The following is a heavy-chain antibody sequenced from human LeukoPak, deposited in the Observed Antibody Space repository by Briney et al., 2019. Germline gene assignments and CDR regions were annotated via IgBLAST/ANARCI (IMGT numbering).Heavy chain of an antibody. J-gene: IGHJ6*03. CDR3: ARDTYFHSYGSYMDV. CDR2: ISGSGGNT. D-gene: IGHD5-18*01. CDR1: GFTFSNYG. Sequence: GGTLRLSCAASGFTFSNYGMSWVRQAPGKGLEWVSTISGSGGNTYYADSVKGRFNISRDTSKNTLYLQMNSPRAEDTAVYYCARDTYFHSYGSYMDVWGKGTTVTVSS. V-gene: IGHV3-23*01.